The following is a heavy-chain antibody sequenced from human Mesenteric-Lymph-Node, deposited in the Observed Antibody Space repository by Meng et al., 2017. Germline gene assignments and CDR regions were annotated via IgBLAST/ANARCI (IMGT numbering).Heavy chain of an antibody. CDR2: VVYSGTT. J-gene: IGHJ4*02. CDR1: GGSISSSNSY. D-gene: IGHD1-14*01. CDR3: ARHHHSPTFDY. V-gene: IGHV4-39*01. Sequence: QVQDSATGLVTPSQPLSLPSIVSGGSISSSNSYWVWIRDPAVAGLDWIGRVVYSGTTYYTSSLKSRVSISVDTSKNQFSLKLSSVTAADTAVYYCARHHHSPTFDYWGQGTLVTVSS.